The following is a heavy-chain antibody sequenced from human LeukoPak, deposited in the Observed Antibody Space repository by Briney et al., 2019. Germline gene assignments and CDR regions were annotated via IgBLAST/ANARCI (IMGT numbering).Heavy chain of an antibody. J-gene: IGHJ4*02. CDR1: GFTFSTYA. D-gene: IGHD2-8*02. Sequence: GGSLRLSCAASGFTFSTYAMSWVRQAPGKGLEWVSSISGSGDRTYYADSVKGRFTISRDNSKNTLYLQMNSLRAEDTAVYYCAKDSGAILGDYWGQGTLVTVSS. CDR3: AKDSGAILGDY. V-gene: IGHV3-23*01. CDR2: ISGSGDRT.